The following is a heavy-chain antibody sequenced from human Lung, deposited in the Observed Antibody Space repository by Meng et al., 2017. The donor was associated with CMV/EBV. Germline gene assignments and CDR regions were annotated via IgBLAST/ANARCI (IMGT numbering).Heavy chain of an antibody. Sequence: ASVXVSCKASGYTFTSYGISWVRQAPGQGLEWMGWISAYNGNTNYAQKLQGRVTMTTDTSTSTAYMELRSLRSDDTAVYYCARNTYYYDSSGYYTDYWDQGTXVTVSS. J-gene: IGHJ4*02. CDR1: GYTFTSYG. CDR2: ISAYNGNT. V-gene: IGHV1-18*01. D-gene: IGHD3-22*01. CDR3: ARNTYYYDSSGYYTDY.